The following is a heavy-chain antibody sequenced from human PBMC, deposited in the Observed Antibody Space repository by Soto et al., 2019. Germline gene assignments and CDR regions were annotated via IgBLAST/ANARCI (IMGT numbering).Heavy chain of an antibody. CDR3: ARARGAGSYYRGANRS. CDR2: IIPIFGTA. Sequence: QVQLVQSGAEVKKPGSSVKVSCKASGGTFSSYAISWVRQAPGQGLEWMGGIIPIFGTANYAQKFQGRVTITADKSTSTAYVELSSLRSEDTAVYYCARARGAGSYYRGANRSWGQGTMVTASS. J-gene: IGHJ3*01. CDR1: GGTFSSYA. D-gene: IGHD3-10*01. V-gene: IGHV1-69*06.